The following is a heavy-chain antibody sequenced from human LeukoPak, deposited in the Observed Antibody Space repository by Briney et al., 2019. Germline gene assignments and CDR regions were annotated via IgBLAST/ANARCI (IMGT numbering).Heavy chain of an antibody. CDR3: ARGYSGTYRVDY. CDR1: GFTFSSYW. D-gene: IGHD1-26*01. J-gene: IGHJ4*02. CDR2: ISSDGSTT. Sequence: PGGSLRLSCAASGFTFSSYWMHWVRQAPGKGLVWVSRISSDGSTTTYADPVKGRFTISRDNAKNTLYLQMNSLRAEDTAVYLCARGYSGTYRVDYWGQGTLVTVSS. V-gene: IGHV3-74*01.